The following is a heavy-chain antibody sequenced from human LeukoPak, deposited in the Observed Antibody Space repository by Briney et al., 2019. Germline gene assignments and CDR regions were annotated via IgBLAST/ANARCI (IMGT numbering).Heavy chain of an antibody. D-gene: IGHD2-15*01. J-gene: IGHJ6*02. Sequence: GGSLRLSCAASGFTFSSSGMHWVRQAPGKGLEWVAVISYDGSNKYYADSVKGRFTISRDNSKNTLYLQMNSLRAEDTAVYYCAKDGYCSGGSCYYYYGMDVWGQGTTVTVSS. CDR2: ISYDGSNK. CDR3: AKDGYCSGGSCYYYYGMDV. CDR1: GFTFSSSG. V-gene: IGHV3-30*18.